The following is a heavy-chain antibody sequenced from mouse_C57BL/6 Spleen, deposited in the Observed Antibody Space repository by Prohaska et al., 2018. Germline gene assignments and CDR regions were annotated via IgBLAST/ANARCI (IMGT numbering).Heavy chain of an antibody. Sequence: VKISCKASGYTFTDYYMNWVKQSHGKSLEWIGDINPNNGGTSYNQKFKGKATLTVDKSSSTAYMELRSLTSEDSAVYYCARMGRGDYWGQGTTLTASS. J-gene: IGHJ2*01. CDR3: ARMGRGDY. CDR2: INPNNGGT. CDR1: GYTFTDYY. D-gene: IGHD4-1*01. V-gene: IGHV1-26*01.